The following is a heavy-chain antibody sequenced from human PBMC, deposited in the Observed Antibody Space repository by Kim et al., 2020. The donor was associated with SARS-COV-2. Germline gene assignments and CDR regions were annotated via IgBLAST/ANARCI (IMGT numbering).Heavy chain of an antibody. CDR1: GGSISSYY. Sequence: SETLSLTCTVPGGSISSYYWSWIRQPPGKGLEWIGYIYYSGSTNYNPSLKSRVTISVDTSKNQFSLKLSSVTAADTAVYYCARGSGWYFYWGQGTLVTV. J-gene: IGHJ4*02. CDR2: IYYSGST. CDR3: ARGSGWYFY. V-gene: IGHV4-59*08. D-gene: IGHD6-19*01.